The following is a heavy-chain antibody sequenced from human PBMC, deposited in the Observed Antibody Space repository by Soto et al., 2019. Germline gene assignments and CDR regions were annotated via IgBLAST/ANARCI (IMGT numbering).Heavy chain of an antibody. CDR3: ARDEGYGMDV. Sequence: GGSLRLSCVASGITFYSFSVNWVRQAPGKGLEWVSSISNSGTKKNYADSVKGRFTISRDTANNSVFLQMNNLRGEDTAVYYCARDEGYGMDVWGRGTTVTVSS. CDR2: ISNSGTKK. V-gene: IGHV3-21*01. J-gene: IGHJ6*02. CDR1: GITFYSFS.